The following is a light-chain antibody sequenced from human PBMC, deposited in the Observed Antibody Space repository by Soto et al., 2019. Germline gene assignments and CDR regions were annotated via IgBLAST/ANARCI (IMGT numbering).Light chain of an antibody. CDR1: QSISSDS. CDR2: AAS. CDR3: QQYGASLLT. V-gene: IGKV3-20*01. J-gene: IGKJ4*01. Sequence: EIVLTQSPVTLSLSPGERATLSCRASQSISSDSLAWYQQKPVQAPRLLIYAASSRATGIPDRFSGSGSGTDFTLTINRLEPEDFAVYYCQQYGASLLTFGGGAKVEIK.